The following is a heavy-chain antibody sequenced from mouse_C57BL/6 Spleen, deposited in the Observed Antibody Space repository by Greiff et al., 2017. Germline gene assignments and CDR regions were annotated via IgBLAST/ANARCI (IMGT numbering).Heavy chain of an antibody. CDR3: TTFYYGGY. D-gene: IGHD1-2*01. CDR1: GFNIKDDY. V-gene: IGHV14-4*01. J-gene: IGHJ2*01. CDR2: IDPENGDT. Sequence: VQLQQSGAELVRPGASVKLSCTASGFNIKDDYMHWVKQRPEQGLEWIGWIDPENGDTEYASKFQGKATITADTSSNTAYLQLSSLTSGDTAGYYCTTFYYGGYWGQGTTLTVSS.